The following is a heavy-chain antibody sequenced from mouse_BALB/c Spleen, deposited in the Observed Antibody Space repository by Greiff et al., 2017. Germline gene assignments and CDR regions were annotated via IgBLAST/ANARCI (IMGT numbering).Heavy chain of an antibody. Sequence: VHLVESGPGLVAPSQSLSITCTVPGFSLTSYGVNWVGQPPGKGLEWLGMILVDGSTDYNSALKSRLSISKDNAKRQVFLEMNNLHTDDTARYYCDSDTGGSSAYFDDWGQGTTLTVSS. V-gene: IGHV2-6-7*01. D-gene: IGHD1-1*01. CDR2: ILVDGST. J-gene: IGHJ2*01. CDR1: GFSLTSYG. CDR3: DSDTGGSSAYFDD.